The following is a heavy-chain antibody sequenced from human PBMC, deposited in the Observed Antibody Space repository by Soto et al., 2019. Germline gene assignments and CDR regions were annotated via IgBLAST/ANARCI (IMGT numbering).Heavy chain of an antibody. Sequence: SETLSLTCAVSGGSISSGGYSWSWIRQPPGKGLEWIGYIYHSGSTYYNPSLKSRVTISVDGSKNQFSLKLSSVTAADTAVYYCARGMTTNNWFDPWGQGTLVTVSS. J-gene: IGHJ5*02. CDR2: IYHSGST. D-gene: IGHD4-17*01. CDR1: GGSISSGGYS. V-gene: IGHV4-30-2*01. CDR3: ARGMTTNNWFDP.